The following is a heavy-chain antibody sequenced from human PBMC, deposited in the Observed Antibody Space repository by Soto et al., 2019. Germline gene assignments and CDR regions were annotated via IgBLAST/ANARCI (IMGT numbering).Heavy chain of an antibody. CDR2: ISYDGSNK. V-gene: IGHV3-30*18. CDR1: GFTFSSYG. D-gene: IGHD6-6*01. CDR3: AKDSRSASSFYYHGMDV. J-gene: IGHJ6*02. Sequence: PWGSLGLSCAASGFTFSSYGMHWVCQAPGKGLEWVAVISYDGSNKYYADSVKGRFTISRDNSKNTLYLQMNSLRAEDTAVYYCAKDSRSASSFYYHGMDVWGQGTTVTVSS.